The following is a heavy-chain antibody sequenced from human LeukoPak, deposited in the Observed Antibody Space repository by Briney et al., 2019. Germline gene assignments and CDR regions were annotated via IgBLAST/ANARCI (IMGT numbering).Heavy chain of an antibody. CDR2: IYYSGST. J-gene: IGHJ4*02. CDR1: GGSISSYY. V-gene: IGHV4-59*01. CDR3: ARGGIAAAPYYFDY. Sequence: SETLSLTCTVSGGSISSYYWSWIRQPPGTGLEWIGYIYYSGSTNYNPSLKSRVTISVDTSKNQFSLKLSSVTAADTAVYYCARGGIAAAPYYFDYWGQGTLVTVSS. D-gene: IGHD6-13*01.